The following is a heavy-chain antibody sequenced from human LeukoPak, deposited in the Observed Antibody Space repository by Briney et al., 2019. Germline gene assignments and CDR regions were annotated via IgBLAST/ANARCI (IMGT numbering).Heavy chain of an antibody. D-gene: IGHD3-22*01. CDR3: AREYYYDSSAWGAFDI. V-gene: IGHV3-21*01. Sequence: PGGSLRLSCAASGFTFSSYSMNWVRQAPGKGLEWVSSISSSSSSYIYYADSVKGRFTISRDNAKNSLYLQMNSLRAEDTAVYYCAREYYYDSSAWGAFDIWGQGTMVTVSS. CDR2: ISSSSSSYI. J-gene: IGHJ3*02. CDR1: GFTFSSYS.